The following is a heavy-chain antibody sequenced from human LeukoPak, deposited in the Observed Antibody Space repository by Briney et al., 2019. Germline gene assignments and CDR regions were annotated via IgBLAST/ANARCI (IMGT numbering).Heavy chain of an antibody. V-gene: IGHV5-51*01. Sequence: GESLKISCKGSGYSFTNFWIGWVRQLPGKGLEWMAIIYPGDSDTRYSPSFQGQVTISADKSISTAYLQWSSLKASDTAMYYCARRKGIAAAGTVDYWGQGTLVTVSS. CDR3: ARRKGIAAAGTVDY. CDR2: IYPGDSDT. D-gene: IGHD6-13*01. J-gene: IGHJ4*02. CDR1: GYSFTNFW.